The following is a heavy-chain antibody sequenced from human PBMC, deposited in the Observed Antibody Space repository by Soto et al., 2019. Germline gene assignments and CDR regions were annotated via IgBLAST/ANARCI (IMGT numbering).Heavy chain of an antibody. CDR1: GSGFISSG. CDR2: IVVASGQT. Sequence: SVKVSCKASGSGFISSGIQWVRQAHGQRLEWIGWIVVASGQTNYAQNFRGRVAITRDTSTATAYIELTGLTSEDTAVYFCSADRPDIGVGWWVWGQGTTVTVYS. V-gene: IGHV1-58*02. CDR3: SADRPDIGVGWWV. J-gene: IGHJ6*02. D-gene: IGHD2-15*01.